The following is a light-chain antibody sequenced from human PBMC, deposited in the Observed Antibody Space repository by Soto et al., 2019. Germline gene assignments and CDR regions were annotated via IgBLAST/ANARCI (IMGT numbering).Light chain of an antibody. CDR2: DVT. CDR1: STYVGDYKS. J-gene: IGLJ2*01. Sequence: TQPASVSGSPGQSITISCTGTSTYVGDYKSISWYQQHPGKAPKLLIYDVTNRPSRVSNRFSGSKSGNTASLTISGLQAEDEADYYCSSYTTTHTLVFGGGTKVTVL. CDR3: SSYTTTHTLV. V-gene: IGLV2-14*01.